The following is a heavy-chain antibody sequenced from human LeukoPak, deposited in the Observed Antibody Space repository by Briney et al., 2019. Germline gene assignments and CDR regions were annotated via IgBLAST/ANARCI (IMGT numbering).Heavy chain of an antibody. CDR1: GFSFSTYS. J-gene: IGHJ3*02. CDR3: ARDVRYYYDSGGYYVRAFDI. V-gene: IGHV3-48*02. CDR2: ITGSSSTI. Sequence: PGGPLRLSCAASGFSFSTYSMNWVRQAPGKGLEWVSSITGSSSTIYYADSVKGRFTISRDNARNSLYLQMNSLRDADTAVYYCARDVRYYYDSGGYYVRAFDIWGQGTMVTVSS. D-gene: IGHD3-22*01.